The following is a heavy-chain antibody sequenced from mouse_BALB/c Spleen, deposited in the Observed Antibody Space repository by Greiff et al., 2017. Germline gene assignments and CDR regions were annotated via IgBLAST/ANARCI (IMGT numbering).Heavy chain of an antibody. CDR3: ARRDDGYYDYAMDY. D-gene: IGHD2-3*01. V-gene: IGHV14-3*02. CDR1: GFNIKDTY. CDR2: IDPANGNT. Sequence: VQLQQSGAELVKPGSSVKLSCTASGFNIKDTYMHWVKQRPEQGLEWIGRIDPANGNTKYDPKFQGKATITADTSSNTAYLQLSSLTSEDTAVYYCARRDDGYYDYAMDYWGQGTSVTVSS. J-gene: IGHJ4*01.